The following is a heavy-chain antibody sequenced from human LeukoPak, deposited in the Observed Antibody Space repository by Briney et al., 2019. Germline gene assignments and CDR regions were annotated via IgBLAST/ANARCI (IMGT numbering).Heavy chain of an antibody. CDR2: INHSGST. V-gene: IGHV4-34*01. J-gene: IGHJ4*02. CDR3: ARGAGGYKNNQSKYRNQSTFDY. CDR1: GGSFSGYY. Sequence: SETLSLTCAVYGGSFSGYYWSWIRQPPGKGLEWIGEINHSGSTNYNPSLKSRVTISVDTSKNRFSLKLSSVTAADTAVYYCARGAGGYKNNQSKYRNQSTFDYWGQGTLVTVSS. D-gene: IGHD5-12*01.